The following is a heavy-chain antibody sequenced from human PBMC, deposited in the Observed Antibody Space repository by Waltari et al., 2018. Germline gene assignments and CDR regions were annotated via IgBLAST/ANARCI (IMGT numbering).Heavy chain of an antibody. CDR2: IYYSGST. V-gene: IGHV4-59*01. CDR3: ASLGEALDY. Sequence: QVQLQESGPGLVKPSETLSLTCTVSGGPISSYYWSWIRQPPGKGLEWIGYIYYSGSTNYNPSLKSRVTISVDTSKNQFSLKLSSVTAADTAVYYCASLGEALDYWGQGTLVTVSS. J-gene: IGHJ4*02. CDR1: GGPISSYY.